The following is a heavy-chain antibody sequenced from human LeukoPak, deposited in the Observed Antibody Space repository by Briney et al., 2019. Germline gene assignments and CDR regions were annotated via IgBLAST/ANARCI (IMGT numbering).Heavy chain of an antibody. V-gene: IGHV1-2*02. J-gene: IGHJ4*02. CDR1: GYTFTDHY. CDR2: INPNSGGT. Sequence: ASVKVSCKASGYTFTDHYMHWVRQAPGQGLEWMGWINPNSGGTNYAQKFQGRVTMTRDTSINTAYMDLSSLRSDDTAVYSCARGIKVTGIGEDFDYWGQGTLVTVSS. CDR3: ARGIKVTGIGEDFDY. D-gene: IGHD6-19*01.